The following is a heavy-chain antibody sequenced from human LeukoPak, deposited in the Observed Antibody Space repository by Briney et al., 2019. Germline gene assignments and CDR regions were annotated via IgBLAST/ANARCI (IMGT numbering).Heavy chain of an antibody. D-gene: IGHD3-3*01. CDR2: INEDGSER. CDR3: ARDRPITVSGVVTLP. CDR1: GFTFSSYW. Sequence: PGGSLRLSCVASGFTFSSYWMTWVRQAPGKGLEWVANINEDGSERNYVDPVKGRFTISRDNAKKSVYLQMNSLRGDDTAVYHCARDRPITVSGVVTLPWGQGTLVTVSS. J-gene: IGHJ5*02. V-gene: IGHV3-7*01.